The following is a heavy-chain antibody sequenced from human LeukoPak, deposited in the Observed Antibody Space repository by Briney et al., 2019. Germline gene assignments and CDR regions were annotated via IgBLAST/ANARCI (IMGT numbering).Heavy chain of an antibody. CDR3: AKVGSGPFFDY. D-gene: IGHD6-25*01. J-gene: IGHJ4*02. CDR2: ISGSGGST. V-gene: IGHV3-23*01. Sequence: PGRFLRLSCAASGFTFNSYGMHWVRQAPGKGLEWVSAISGSGGSTYYADSVKGRFTISRDNSKNTLYLQMNSLRAEDTAVYYCAKVGSGPFFDYWGQGTLVTVSS. CDR1: GFTFNSYG.